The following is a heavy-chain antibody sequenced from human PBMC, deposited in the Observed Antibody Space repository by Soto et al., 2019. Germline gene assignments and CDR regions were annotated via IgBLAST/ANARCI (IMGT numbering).Heavy chain of an antibody. D-gene: IGHD5-18*01. CDR2: INNSGST. J-gene: IGHJ3*02. V-gene: IGHV4-34*01. Sequence: PSETLSLTCAVYGGSFSGYYWSWIRQPPGKGLEWIGEINNSGSTNYNPSLKSRVTISVDTSKNQFSLKLSSVTAADTAVYYCARKYSYGYAFDIWGQGTMVTVSS. CDR1: GGSFSGYY. CDR3: ARKYSYGYAFDI.